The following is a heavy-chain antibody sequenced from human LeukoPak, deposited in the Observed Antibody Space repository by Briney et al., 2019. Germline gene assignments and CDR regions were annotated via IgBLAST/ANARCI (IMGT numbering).Heavy chain of an antibody. CDR2: IYYSGST. J-gene: IGHJ5*02. CDR3: ARQGDSSSWYSTSGFDP. CDR1: GGSISSYY. Sequence: SETLSLTCTVSGGSISSYYWSWIRQPPGKGLEWIGYIYYSGSTNYNPSLKSRVTISVDTSKNQFSLKLSSVTAADTAVYYCARQGDSSSWYSTSGFDPWGQGTLVTVSS. D-gene: IGHD6-13*01. V-gene: IGHV4-59*08.